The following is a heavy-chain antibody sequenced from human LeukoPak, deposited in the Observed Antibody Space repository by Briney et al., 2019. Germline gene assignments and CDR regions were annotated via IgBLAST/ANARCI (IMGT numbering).Heavy chain of an antibody. J-gene: IGHJ4*02. CDR1: GFTFSSYW. V-gene: IGHV3-9*01. Sequence: GGSLRLSCAASGFTFSSYWMSWVRQAPGKGLEWVSGISWNSGSIGYADSVKGRFTISRDNAKNSLYLQMNSLRAEDTALYYCAKGLGELLYTNGVDYWGQGTLVTVSS. D-gene: IGHD3-10*01. CDR3: AKGLGELLYTNGVDY. CDR2: ISWNSGSI.